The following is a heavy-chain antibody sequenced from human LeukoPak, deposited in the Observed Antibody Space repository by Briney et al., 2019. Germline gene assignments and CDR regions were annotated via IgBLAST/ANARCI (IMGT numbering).Heavy chain of an antibody. CDR2: TRAYNGNT. CDR1: GYTFTNYG. V-gene: IGHV1-18*01. CDR3: ARDPPYCSNTNCYFDY. J-gene: IGHJ4*02. Sequence: ASVKVSCKASGYTFTNYGISWVRQAPGQGLEWMGWTRAYNGNTNYAQKLQGRVTMTTDTSTSTAYMELRSLRSDDTAVYYCARDPPYCSNTNCYFDYWGQGTLVTVSS. D-gene: IGHD2-2*01.